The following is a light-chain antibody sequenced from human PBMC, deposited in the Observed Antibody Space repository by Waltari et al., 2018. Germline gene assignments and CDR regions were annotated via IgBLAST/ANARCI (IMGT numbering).Light chain of an antibody. V-gene: IGKV1-5*03. CDR3: QQYHGDWTT. CDR1: QDIHRY. CDR2: LAF. J-gene: IGKJ5*01. Sequence: IQLTQTPSTLSASAGDRFTIPCRASQDIHRYLPWYQPKSGKVPRLLIHLAFTLEIGVPSRFSGSWSETQFTLTIRNLQPEDFATYFCQQYHGDWTTFGQGTRLEIK.